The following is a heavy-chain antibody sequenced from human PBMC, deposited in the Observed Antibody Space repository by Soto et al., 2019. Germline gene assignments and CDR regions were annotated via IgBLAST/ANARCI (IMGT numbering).Heavy chain of an antibody. D-gene: IGHD1-26*01. CDR3: ASGLNGSYYY. J-gene: IGHJ4*02. V-gene: IGHV3-74*01. CDR2: INSDGSST. Sequence: EVQLVEAGGGLVQPGGSLRLSCAASGFTFRSYWMHWLRQAPGKGPVWVSRINSDGSSTSYADPVKGRFTISRDNAKNTLNLQMNSLRVEDTAVYYCASGLNGSYYYWGQGAVVTVSS. CDR1: GFTFRSYW.